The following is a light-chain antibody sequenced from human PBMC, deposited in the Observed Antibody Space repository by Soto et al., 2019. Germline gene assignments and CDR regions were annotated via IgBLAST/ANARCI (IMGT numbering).Light chain of an antibody. CDR3: QHYGRSPT. V-gene: IGKV3-20*01. Sequence: EIVLTHSPGTLSLSPGERATLSCRASQSVTTSFLAWYQQKPGQAPRLLIYAASSRLTGIPDRFSGSGSGTDFTLTISRLEPEDFAVYYCQHYGRSPTFGRGTKVEIK. J-gene: IGKJ1*01. CDR2: AAS. CDR1: QSVTTSF.